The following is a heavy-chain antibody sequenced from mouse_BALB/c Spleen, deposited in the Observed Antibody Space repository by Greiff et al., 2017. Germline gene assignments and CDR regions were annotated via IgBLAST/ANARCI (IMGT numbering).Heavy chain of an antibody. CDR1: GFNIKDTY. CDR3: ARDGYYDYYAMDY. J-gene: IGHJ4*01. Sequence: VQLKQSGAELVKPGASVKLSCTASGFNIKDTYMHWVKQRPEQGLEWIGRIDPANGNTKYDPKFQGKATITADTSSNTAYLQLSSLTSEDTAVYYCARDGYYDYYAMDYWGQGTSVTVSS. V-gene: IGHV14-3*02. CDR2: IDPANGNT. D-gene: IGHD2-3*01.